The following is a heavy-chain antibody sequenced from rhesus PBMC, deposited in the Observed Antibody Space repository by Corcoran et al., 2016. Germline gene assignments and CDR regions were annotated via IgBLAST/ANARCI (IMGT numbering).Heavy chain of an antibody. D-gene: IGHD3-3*01. J-gene: IGHJ4*01. CDR3: ARDGFWTGYDY. V-gene: IGHV4-160*01. CDR2: ILGSGWRP. Sequence: QVQLQESGPGLVKPSETLSLTCAVSGGSISSNYWSWIRQPPGKGLEWIGGILGSGWRPDYHPSLKSRVTISTGPSKNQFSLKLSSVTAADTAVYYCARDGFWTGYDYWGQGVLVTVSS. CDR1: GGSISSNY.